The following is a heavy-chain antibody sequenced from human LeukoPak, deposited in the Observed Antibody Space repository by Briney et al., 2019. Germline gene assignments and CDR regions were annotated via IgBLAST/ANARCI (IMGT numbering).Heavy chain of an antibody. D-gene: IGHD3-22*01. CDR3: ARSPSNYYDSKGFDP. CDR2: ISSSGSTI. CDR1: GFTFSSYE. V-gene: IGHV3-48*03. J-gene: IGHJ5*02. Sequence: GGSLRLSCAAAGFTFSSYEMSWGRQAPGKGLEWGSYISSSGSTIYYADSVKGRFTISRDSAKNSLYLQMNSLRAEDTAVYYCARSPSNYYDSKGFDPWGQGTLVTVSS.